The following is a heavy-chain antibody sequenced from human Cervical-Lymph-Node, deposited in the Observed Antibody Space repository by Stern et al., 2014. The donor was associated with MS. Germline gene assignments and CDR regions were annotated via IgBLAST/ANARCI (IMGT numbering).Heavy chain of an antibody. J-gene: IGHJ5*02. CDR2: ITPNFNKI. CDR1: GGTFSTYT. CDR3: ARGSRACCGADCPNWFDP. V-gene: IGHV1-69*06. Sequence: QVQLVQSGAEVKKPGSSVKVSCKASGGTFSTYTIYWVRQAPGQGLEWMGGITPNFNKINYAQNFQGRVTLSADKSPNIASPDMSNLRSDDTAVYYCARGSRACCGADCPNWFDPWGQGTLVTVSS. D-gene: IGHD2-21*02.